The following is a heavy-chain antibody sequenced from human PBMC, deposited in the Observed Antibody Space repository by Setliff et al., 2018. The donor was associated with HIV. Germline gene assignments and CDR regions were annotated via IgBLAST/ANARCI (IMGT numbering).Heavy chain of an antibody. V-gene: IGHV4-39*02. D-gene: IGHD1-1*01. CDR2: IYYTGFA. J-gene: IGHJ4*02. CDR1: GDSISSGSYF. CDR3: TREGRGDPAMATTRIDY. Sequence: LSLTCSVSGDSISSGSYFWGWIRQTPGKGLEWIGNIYYTGFAYYNPSLKSRVTISLDTSKTHFFLNLTSVTDADTAVYFCTREGRGDPAMATTRIDYWGQGKLVT.